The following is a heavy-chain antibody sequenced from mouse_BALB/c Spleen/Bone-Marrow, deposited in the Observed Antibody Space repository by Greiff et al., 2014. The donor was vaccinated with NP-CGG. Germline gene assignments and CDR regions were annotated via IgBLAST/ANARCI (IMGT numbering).Heavy chain of an antibody. Sequence: DVMLVESGGGLVKPGGSLKLSCAASGFTFSSYTMSWVRQTPEKRLEWAATISSGGSYTYYPDSVKGRFTISRDNAKNTLYLQMSSLKSEDTAMYYCTRDLYDGYYYYAMDYWGQGTSVTVSS. J-gene: IGHJ4*01. V-gene: IGHV5-6-4*01. CDR2: ISSGGSYT. CDR3: TRDLYDGYYYYAMDY. CDR1: GFTFSSYT. D-gene: IGHD2-3*01.